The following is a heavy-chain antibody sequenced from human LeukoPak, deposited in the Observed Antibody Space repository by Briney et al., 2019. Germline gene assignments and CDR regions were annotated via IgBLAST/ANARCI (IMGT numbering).Heavy chain of an antibody. V-gene: IGHV4-31*03. CDR3: ARGLPSSSCRDY. CDR1: GGSISSGGYY. Sequence: PSETLSLTCTVSGGSISSGGYYWSWIRQHPGKGLEWIGYIYYSGSTYYNPSLKSRVTISVDTSKNQFSLKLSSVTAADTSVYYCARGLPSSSCRDYWGQGTLVTVSS. CDR2: IYYSGST. J-gene: IGHJ4*02. D-gene: IGHD6-13*01.